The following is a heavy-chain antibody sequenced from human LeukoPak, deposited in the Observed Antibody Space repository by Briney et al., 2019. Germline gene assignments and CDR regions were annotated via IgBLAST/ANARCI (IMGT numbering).Heavy chain of an antibody. CDR1: GFTFSSYA. V-gene: IGHV3-23*01. CDR2: ISGSGGST. Sequence: GGSLRLSCAASGFTFSSYAMSWVRQAPGKGLEWVSAISGSGGSTYYADSVKGRFTISRDNSKNTLYLQMNSLRAEHTAVYYCARKGLDGYSYGYPFDYWGQGTLVTVSS. D-gene: IGHD5-18*01. CDR3: ARKGLDGYSYGYPFDY. J-gene: IGHJ4*02.